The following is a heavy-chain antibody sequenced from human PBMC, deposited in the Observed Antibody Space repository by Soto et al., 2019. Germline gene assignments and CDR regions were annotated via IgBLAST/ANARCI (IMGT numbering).Heavy chain of an antibody. CDR3: ARDSSNSPRVYGMDV. D-gene: IGHD6-13*01. Sequence: SETLSLTCTVSGGSISSGGYYWSWIRQHPGKGLEWIGYIYYSGSTYYNPSLKSRVTISVDTSKNQFSLKLSSVTAADTAVYYCARDSSNSPRVYGMDVWGQGTTVTVSS. V-gene: IGHV4-31*03. CDR2: IYYSGST. J-gene: IGHJ6*02. CDR1: GGSISSGGYY.